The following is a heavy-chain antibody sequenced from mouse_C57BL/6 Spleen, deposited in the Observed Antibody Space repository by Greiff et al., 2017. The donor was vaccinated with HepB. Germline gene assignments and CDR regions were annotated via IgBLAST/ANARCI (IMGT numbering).Heavy chain of an antibody. J-gene: IGHJ4*01. CDR1: GYAFSSSW. CDR2: IYPGDGDT. V-gene: IGHV1-82*01. CDR3: ARWLLGAMDY. Sequence: VQLQQSGPELVKPGASGKISCKASGYAFSSSWLNWVKQRPGKGLEWIGRIYPGDGDTNYNGKFKGKATLTADKSSSTAYMPLSSLTSEDSAVYFCARWLLGAMDYWGQGTSVTVSS. D-gene: IGHD2-3*01.